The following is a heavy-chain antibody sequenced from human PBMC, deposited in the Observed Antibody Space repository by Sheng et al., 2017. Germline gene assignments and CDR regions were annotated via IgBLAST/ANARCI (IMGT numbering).Heavy chain of an antibody. J-gene: IGHJ3*02. V-gene: IGHV4-59*01. CDR1: GGSISSYY. D-gene: IGHD3-10*01. CDR2: IYYSGST. CDR3: ARIRITMVRGVISYDDAFDI. Sequence: QVQLQESGPGLVKPSETLSLTCTVSGGSISSYYWSWIRQPPGKGLEWIGYIYYSGSTNYNPSLKSRVTISVDTSKNQFSLKLSSVTAADTAVYYCARIRITMVRGVISYDDAFDIWGQGTMVTVSS.